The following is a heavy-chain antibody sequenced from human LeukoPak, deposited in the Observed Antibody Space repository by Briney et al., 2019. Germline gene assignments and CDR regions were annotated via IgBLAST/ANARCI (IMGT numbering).Heavy chain of an antibody. V-gene: IGHV4-4*02. CDR1: GGSISRSDW. CDR2: IFHSGST. CDR3: ARDASLQTGAFDV. D-gene: IGHD5-24*01. Sequence: SETLSLTCAVSGGSISRSDWWSWVRQSPGKGLEWIGEIFHSGSTKYNPSLKSRVTISVDKSKNQFSLNLTSVPAADTAMYYCARDASLQTGAFDVWGQGTMVTVSS. J-gene: IGHJ3*01.